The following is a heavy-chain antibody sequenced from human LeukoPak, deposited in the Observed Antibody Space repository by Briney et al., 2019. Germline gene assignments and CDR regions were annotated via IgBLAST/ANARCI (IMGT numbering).Heavy chain of an antibody. J-gene: IGHJ5*02. V-gene: IGHV3-13*01. Sequence: GGSLRLSCAASGFTFSSYDMHWVRQATGRGLEWVSGVAGAGDTYYADSVKGRFTISRENGKNSLYLQMNSLRAGDAAVYYCARGGIRGVTWNWLDPWGQGTLVTVSP. CDR3: ARGGIRGVTWNWLDP. D-gene: IGHD3-10*01. CDR1: GFTFSSYD. CDR2: VAGAGDT.